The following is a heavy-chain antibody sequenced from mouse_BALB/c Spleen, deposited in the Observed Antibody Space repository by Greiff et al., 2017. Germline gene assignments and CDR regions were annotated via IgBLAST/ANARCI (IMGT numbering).Heavy chain of an antibody. Sequence: EVNVVESGGGLVKPGGSLKLSCAASGFTFSDYYMYWVRQTPEKRLEWVATISDGGSYTYYPDSVKGRFTISRDNAKNNLYLQMSSLKSEDTAMYYCARDDDYDDAFAYWGQGTLVTVSA. V-gene: IGHV5-4*02. CDR1: GFTFSDYY. D-gene: IGHD2-4*01. CDR3: ARDDDYDDAFAY. CDR2: ISDGGSYT. J-gene: IGHJ3*01.